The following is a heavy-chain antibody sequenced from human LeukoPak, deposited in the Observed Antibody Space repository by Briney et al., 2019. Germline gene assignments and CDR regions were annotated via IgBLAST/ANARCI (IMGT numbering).Heavy chain of an antibody. CDR1: GFTSSTYA. Sequence: GGSLRLSCAGSGFTSSTYAMSWVRQAPGKGLEWVSTISSGRSTYYVDSVKGRFTISRDNSKNTLYLQMNSLRAEDTAVYYCAKHSMFGGGHFDYWGQGTLVTVSS. J-gene: IGHJ4*02. CDR2: ISSGRST. V-gene: IGHV3-23*01. CDR3: AKHSMFGGGHFDY. D-gene: IGHD3-16*01.